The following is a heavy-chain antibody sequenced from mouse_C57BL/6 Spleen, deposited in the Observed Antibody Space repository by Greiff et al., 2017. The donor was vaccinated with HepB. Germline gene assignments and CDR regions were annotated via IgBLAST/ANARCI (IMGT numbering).Heavy chain of an antibody. D-gene: IGHD1-1*01. CDR1: GYAFSSYW. Sequence: QVQLKESGAELVKPGASVKISCKASGYAFSSYWMNWVKQRPGKGLEWIGQIYPGDGDTNYNGKFKGKATLTADKSSSTAYMQLSSLTSEDSAVYFCARSHYYGSLYWYFDVWGTGTTVTVSS. CDR3: ARSHYYGSLYWYFDV. J-gene: IGHJ1*03. V-gene: IGHV1-80*01. CDR2: IYPGDGDT.